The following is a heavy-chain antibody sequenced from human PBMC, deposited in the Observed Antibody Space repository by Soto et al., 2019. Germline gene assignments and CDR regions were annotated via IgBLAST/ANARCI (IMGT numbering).Heavy chain of an antibody. V-gene: IGHV1-46*01. CDR2: LNPGGGST. CDR1: GDTFTSYY. D-gene: IGHD3-3*01. Sequence: ASVKVSGKAFGDTFTSYYMHWVRQAPGQGLEWMGILNPGGGSTIYAQKFQGRVTMTRDTSTSTVSMELSSLRSEDTAVYYCARDLGRYDFWSGYYKWFDSSGQGPLVTVSS. J-gene: IGHJ5*01. CDR3: ARDLGRYDFWSGYYKWFDS.